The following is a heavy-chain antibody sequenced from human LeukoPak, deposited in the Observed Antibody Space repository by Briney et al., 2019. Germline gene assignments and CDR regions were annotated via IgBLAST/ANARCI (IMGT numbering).Heavy chain of an antibody. J-gene: IGHJ4*02. CDR3: ARDLHGYSYGTFDY. CDR1: GFTFSVYG. D-gene: IGHD5-18*01. Sequence: AGGSLRLSCAASGFTFSVYGMNWVRQAPGKGLEWISYISSSTSTINYADSVKGRFTISRDNAKNSLYLQMNSLRAEDTAVYYCARDLHGYSYGTFDYWGQGTLVTVSS. V-gene: IGHV3-48*04. CDR2: ISSSTSTI.